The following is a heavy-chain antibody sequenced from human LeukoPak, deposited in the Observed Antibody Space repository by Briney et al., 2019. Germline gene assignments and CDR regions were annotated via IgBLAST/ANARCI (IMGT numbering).Heavy chain of an antibody. CDR2: IYTSGST. Sequence: ASETLSLTCTVSGGSISSYYWSWIRQPAGKGLEWIGRIYTSGSTNYNPSLKSRVTMSVDTSKNQFSLKLSSVTAADTAVYYCAREMVWGYSDYFDYWGQGTLVTVSS. J-gene: IGHJ4*02. CDR1: GGSISSYY. D-gene: IGHD3-10*01. V-gene: IGHV4-4*07. CDR3: AREMVWGYSDYFDY.